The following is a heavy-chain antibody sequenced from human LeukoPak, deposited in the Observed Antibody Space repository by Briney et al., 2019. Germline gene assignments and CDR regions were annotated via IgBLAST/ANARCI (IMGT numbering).Heavy chain of an antibody. J-gene: IGHJ6*02. V-gene: IGHV1-18*01. D-gene: IGHD4-17*01. Sequence: ASVKVSCKASGYTFTSYGISWVRQAPGQGLEWMGWISAYNGNTNYAQKLQGRVTMTTDTSTSTAHMELRSLRSDDTAVYYCAVTTVTTGMDVWGQGTTVTVSS. CDR1: GYTFTSYG. CDR3: AVTTVTTGMDV. CDR2: ISAYNGNT.